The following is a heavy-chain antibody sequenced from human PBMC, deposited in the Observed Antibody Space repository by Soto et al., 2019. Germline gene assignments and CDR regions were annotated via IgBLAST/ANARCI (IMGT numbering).Heavy chain of an antibody. CDR3: AREHSSSWYVGWFDP. V-gene: IGHV1-69*13. CDR2: IIPIFGTA. D-gene: IGHD6-13*01. Sequence: SVKVSCKASGGTFSSYSISWVRQAPGQGLEWMGGIIPIFGTANYAQKFQGRVTITADESTSTAYMELSSLRSEDTAVYYCAREHSSSWYVGWFDPWGQGTLVTVSS. J-gene: IGHJ5*02. CDR1: GGTFSSYS.